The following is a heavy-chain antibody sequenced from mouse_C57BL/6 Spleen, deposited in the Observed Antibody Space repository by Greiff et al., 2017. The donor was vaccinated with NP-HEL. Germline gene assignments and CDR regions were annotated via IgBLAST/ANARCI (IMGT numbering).Heavy chain of an antibody. CDR1: GFNFKDYY. Sequence: EVQLQQSGAELVQPGASVKLSCTASGFNFKDYYMHWVKQRPEQGLEWIGRIDTEGGDTKYAPQFTSTATITSDTSSNTAYLQLSSMTSEDTAVDYCAIPAYYDYDGDYAMDYWGQGTSVTVSS. CDR2: IDTEGGDT. CDR3: AIPAYYDYDGDYAMDY. J-gene: IGHJ4*01. V-gene: IGHV14-2*01. D-gene: IGHD2-4*01.